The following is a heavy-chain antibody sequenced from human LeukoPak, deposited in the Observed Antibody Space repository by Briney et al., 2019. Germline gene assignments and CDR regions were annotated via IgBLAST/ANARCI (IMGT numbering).Heavy chain of an antibody. D-gene: IGHD4-11*01. V-gene: IGHV1-18*01. CDR1: GYTFTSYG. CDR3: ARSVTTNYYYYMDV. CDR2: FSAYNGNT. Sequence: GASVKVSCKASGYTFTSYGISWVRQAPGQGLEWMGWFSAYNGNTNYAQKFQGRVTITADESTSTAYMELSSLRSEDTAVYYCARSVTTNYYYYMDVWGKGTTVTVSS. J-gene: IGHJ6*03.